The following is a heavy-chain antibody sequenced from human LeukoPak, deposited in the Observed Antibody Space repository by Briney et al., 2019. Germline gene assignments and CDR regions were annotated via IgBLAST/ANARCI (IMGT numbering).Heavy chain of an antibody. Sequence: GGSLRLSCAASGFTFSSYGMNWVRQAPGKGLEWVSAISGSGGSTYYADSVKGRFTISRDNSKDTLYLQMNSLRAEDTAVYYCAKEYGSGSYYPYWGQGTLVTVSS. CDR3: AKEYGSGSYYPY. V-gene: IGHV3-23*01. J-gene: IGHJ4*02. CDR2: ISGSGGST. CDR1: GFTFSSYG. D-gene: IGHD3-10*01.